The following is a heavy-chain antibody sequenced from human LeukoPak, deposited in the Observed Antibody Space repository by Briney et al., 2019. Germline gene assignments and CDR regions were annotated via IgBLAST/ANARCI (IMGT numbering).Heavy chain of an antibody. J-gene: IGHJ4*02. CDR1: GYTFTNYY. D-gene: IGHD4-11*01. CDR3: AKDAIVRDYSNSDY. Sequence: ASVKVSCKASGYTFTNYYIHWVRQAPGQGLEWMGWINPDSGGTNYAQKFQGRVTMTRDTSISTAYMELSRLTSDDTAVYYCAKDAIVRDYSNSDYWGQGTLVTVSS. CDR2: INPDSGGT. V-gene: IGHV1-2*02.